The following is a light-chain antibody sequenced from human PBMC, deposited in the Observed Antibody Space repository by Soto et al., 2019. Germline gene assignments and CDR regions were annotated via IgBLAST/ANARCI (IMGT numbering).Light chain of an antibody. CDR2: AAS. Sequence: DIQMTQSPSSLSASVGDRVTITCRASQSIISYLNWYQQKPGKAPQLLIYAASSLQSGVPSRFSGSGSGTDFTLPISSLQPEDFATYYCQQSYRTPLTFGGGTKGEIK. CDR3: QQSYRTPLT. J-gene: IGKJ4*01. V-gene: IGKV1-39*01. CDR1: QSIISY.